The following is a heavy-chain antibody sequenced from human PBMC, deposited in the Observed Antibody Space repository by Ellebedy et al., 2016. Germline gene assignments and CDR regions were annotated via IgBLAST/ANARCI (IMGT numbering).Heavy chain of an antibody. Sequence: GESLKISCKGSGYTFTNYYIAWVRQLPGKGLEWMGMIYPGDSDTRYSPSFQGDVTISIDKSINTAYLQWSSLKTSDTAIYYCARRLMDVWGQGTAVTVSS. D-gene: IGHD5-12*01. V-gene: IGHV5-51*01. J-gene: IGHJ6*02. CDR1: GYTFTNYY. CDR2: IYPGDSDT. CDR3: ARRLMDV.